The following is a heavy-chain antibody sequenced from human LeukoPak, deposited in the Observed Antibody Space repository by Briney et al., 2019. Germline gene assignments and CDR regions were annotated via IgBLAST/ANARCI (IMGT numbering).Heavy chain of an antibody. CDR1: GYTFIDYY. J-gene: IGHJ4*02. Sequence: ASVKVSCKTSGYTFIDYYVHWVRKAPGQGLEWLGWINPNSGGTSNAQMLQGRVTLTRDTSINTAYMELRRLTSDDTAVYYCTRDFIRGSSFAYRLLESWGQGTLVIVSS. CDR2: INPNSGGT. V-gene: IGHV1-2*02. CDR3: TRDFIRGSSFAYRLLES. D-gene: IGHD5-18*01.